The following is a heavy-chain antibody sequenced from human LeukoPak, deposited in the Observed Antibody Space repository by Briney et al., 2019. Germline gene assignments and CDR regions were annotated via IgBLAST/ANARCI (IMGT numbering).Heavy chain of an antibody. Sequence: GGSLRLSCAASGFIFSNSWMNWVRQAPGKGLEWVSSISSSSNYIYYADSVKGRFTISRDNAKNSLYLQMNSLRAEDTAVYYCAREGGYRGLALDYWGQGTLVTVSS. D-gene: IGHD5-12*01. CDR1: GFIFSNSW. V-gene: IGHV3-21*01. CDR2: ISSSSNYI. J-gene: IGHJ4*02. CDR3: AREGGYRGLALDY.